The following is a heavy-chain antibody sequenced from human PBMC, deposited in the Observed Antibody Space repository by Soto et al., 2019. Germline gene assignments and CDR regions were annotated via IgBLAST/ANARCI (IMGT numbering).Heavy chain of an antibody. Sequence: SETLSLTCTVSGGSIRSYYWSWIRQPPGKGLEWIGYIYYSGSTNYNPSLKSRVTISVDTSKNQFSLKLSSVTAADTAVYYCARVGDENYDSSGYYAFDIWGQGTMVTVSS. CDR3: ARVGDENYDSSGYYAFDI. D-gene: IGHD3-22*01. CDR2: IYYSGST. CDR1: GGSIRSYY. J-gene: IGHJ3*02. V-gene: IGHV4-59*01.